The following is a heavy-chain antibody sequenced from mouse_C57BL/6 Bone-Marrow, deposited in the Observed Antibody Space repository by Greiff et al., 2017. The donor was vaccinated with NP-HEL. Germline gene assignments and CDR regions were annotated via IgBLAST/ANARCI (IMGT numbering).Heavy chain of an antibody. CDR3: ARGAYYFDY. V-gene: IGHV5-16*01. J-gene: IGHJ2*01. CDR2: INYDGSST. Sequence: DVQLQESEGGLVQPGSSMKLSCTASGFTFSDYYMAWVRQVPEKGLEWVANINYDGSSTYYLDSLKSRFIISRDNAKNILYLQMSSLKSEDTATYCCARGAYYFDYEGQGTTLTVSS. CDR1: GFTFSDYY.